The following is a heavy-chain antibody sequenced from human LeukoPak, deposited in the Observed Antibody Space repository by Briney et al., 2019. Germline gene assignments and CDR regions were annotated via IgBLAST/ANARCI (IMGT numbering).Heavy chain of an antibody. CDR3: ARDTRNYFDY. V-gene: IGHV1-69*13. J-gene: IGHJ4*02. CDR1: GYTFTSYG. CDR2: IIPIFGTA. Sequence: SVKVSCKASGYTFTSYGISWVRQAPGQGLEWMGGIIPIFGTANYAQKFQGRVTITADESTSTAYMELSSLRSGDTAVYYCARDTRNYFDYWGQGTLVTVSS.